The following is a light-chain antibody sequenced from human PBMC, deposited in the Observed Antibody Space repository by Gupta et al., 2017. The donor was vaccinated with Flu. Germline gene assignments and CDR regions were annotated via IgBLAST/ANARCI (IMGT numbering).Light chain of an antibody. J-gene: IGKJ2*01. Sequence: GDIATINFKSSQSVLHSSNNRNYMDWSQQKPGQPPKLLIHWASTRESGVPDLFSGSGSGTDFTLTIRSLQAEDVAVYYCHQYSHIPYPFGQG. CDR1: QSVLHSSNNRNY. CDR2: WAS. V-gene: IGKV4-1*01. CDR3: HQYSHIPYP.